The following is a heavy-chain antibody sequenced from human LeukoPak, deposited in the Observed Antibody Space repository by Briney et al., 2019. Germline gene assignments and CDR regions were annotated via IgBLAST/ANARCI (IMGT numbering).Heavy chain of an antibody. CDR2: MSTTGTT. CDR3: AREVADYGGYYYYHYVDV. Sequence: PSETLSLTCTVSGGSISDYYWTWIRQPTGKGLEWIGRMSTTGTTDYNPSLKSRVTLSVDTSKNQFSLNLNSVTAADTAMYYCAREVADYGGYYYYHYVDVWGKGTTVTVSS. J-gene: IGHJ6*03. D-gene: IGHD4-23*01. CDR1: GGSISDYY. V-gene: IGHV4-4*07.